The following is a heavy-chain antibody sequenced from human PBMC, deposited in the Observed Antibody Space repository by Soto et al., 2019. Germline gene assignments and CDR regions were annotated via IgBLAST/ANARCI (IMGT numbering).Heavy chain of an antibody. CDR1: GYTFTSYY. J-gene: IGHJ4*02. Sequence: ASVKVSCKASGYTFTSYYMHWVRQAPGQGLEWMGIINPSGGSTSYAQKFQGRVTMTRDTSTSTVYMELSSLRSEDTAVYYCARAVILTGYYTYYFDYWGQGTLVTVSS. D-gene: IGHD3-9*01. CDR3: ARAVILTGYYTYYFDY. V-gene: IGHV1-46*01. CDR2: INPSGGST.